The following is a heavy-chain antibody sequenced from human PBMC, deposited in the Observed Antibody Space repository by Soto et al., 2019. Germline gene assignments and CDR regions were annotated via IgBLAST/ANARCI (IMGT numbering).Heavy chain of an antibody. CDR2: IYYSGST. J-gene: IGHJ4*02. V-gene: IGHV4-39*01. CDR1: GGSISSSSYY. Sequence: PSETLSLTCTVSGGSISSSSYYWGWIRQPPGKGLEWIGSIYYSGSTYYNPSLKSRVTISVDTSKNQFSLKLSSVTAADTAVYYCARLFSGSYYPGAYYFDYWGQGTLVTVS. D-gene: IGHD1-26*01. CDR3: ARLFSGSYYPGAYYFDY.